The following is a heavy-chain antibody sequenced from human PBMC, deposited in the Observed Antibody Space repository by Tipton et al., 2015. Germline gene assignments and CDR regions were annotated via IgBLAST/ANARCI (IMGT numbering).Heavy chain of an antibody. CDR3: TKLFRGYSYAEH. J-gene: IGHJ1*01. D-gene: IGHD5-18*01. CDR2: TKTKAEGGTT. CDR1: GITFGYYA. Sequence: SLRLSCVASGITFGYYAMHWVRQAPGKGLEWVARTKTKAEGGTTDYAAPVTGRFTISRDDSQNTLYLEMNSLETDDTAVYYCTKLFRGYSYAEHWGQGTQVTVSS. V-gene: IGHV3-15*07.